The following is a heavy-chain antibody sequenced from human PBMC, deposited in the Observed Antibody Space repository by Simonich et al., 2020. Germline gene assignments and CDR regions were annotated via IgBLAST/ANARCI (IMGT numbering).Heavy chain of an antibody. J-gene: IGHJ3*02. CDR2: ISDDGSNK. CDR3: AREGAGNDAFDI. Sequence: QVQLVESGGGVVQPGRSLRLSCAASGFTFSGYAMHWVRQAPGKGLELVAGISDDGSNKYYADSVKGRFTISRDNSKNTLYLQMNSLRAEDTAVYYCAREGAGNDAFDIWGQGTMVTVSS. D-gene: IGHD1-26*01. CDR1: GFTFSGYA. V-gene: IGHV3-30*07.